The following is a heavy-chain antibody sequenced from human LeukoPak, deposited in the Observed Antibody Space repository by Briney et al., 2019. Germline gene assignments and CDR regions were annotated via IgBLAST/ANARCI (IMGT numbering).Heavy chain of an antibody. Sequence: SETLSLTCTVSGGSISSGSYYWSWIRQPAGKGLEWIGRIYTSGSTNYNPSLKSRVTISVDTSKNQFSLKLSSVTAADTAVYYCARAGLAVAGYYYYYYMDVWGKGTTVTVSS. J-gene: IGHJ6*03. V-gene: IGHV4-61*02. CDR1: GGSISSGSYY. CDR3: ARAGLAVAGYYYYYYMDV. CDR2: IYTSGST. D-gene: IGHD6-19*01.